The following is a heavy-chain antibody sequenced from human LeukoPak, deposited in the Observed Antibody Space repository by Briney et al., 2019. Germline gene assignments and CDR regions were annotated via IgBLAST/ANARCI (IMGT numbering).Heavy chain of an antibody. CDR3: AVMGGEHLVLDY. Sequence: GGSLRPSCEASGFTFSNYGMHWVRQAPGQGLELVAVIWYDGSNKYYADSVKGRFTISRDNSKNTLYLQMNSLRAEDTAVYYCAVMGGEHLVLDYWGQGTLVTVSS. D-gene: IGHD6-6*01. J-gene: IGHJ4*02. V-gene: IGHV3-33*01. CDR2: IWYDGSNK. CDR1: GFTFSNYG.